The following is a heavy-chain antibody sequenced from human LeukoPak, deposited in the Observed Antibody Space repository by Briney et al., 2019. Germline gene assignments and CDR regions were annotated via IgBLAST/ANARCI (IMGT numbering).Heavy chain of an antibody. CDR2: INPSGGST. CDR3: AREGEVVNWFDP. J-gene: IGHJ5*02. V-gene: IGHV1-46*01. Sequence: GASVKVSCKASGYTFTSYYMHWVRQAPGQGLEWMGIINPSGGSTSYAQKFQGRVTMTRDTSTSTVYMELSSLRSEDTAVYYCAREGEVVNWFDPWGQGTLVTGSS. CDR1: GYTFTSYY.